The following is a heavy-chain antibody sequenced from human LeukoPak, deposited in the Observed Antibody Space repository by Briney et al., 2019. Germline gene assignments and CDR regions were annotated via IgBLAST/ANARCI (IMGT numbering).Heavy chain of an antibody. V-gene: IGHV3-33*01. CDR3: ARGSEAAAGAFDY. CDR2: VWFDGNNK. J-gene: IGHJ4*02. CDR1: GFTFRSYG. D-gene: IGHD6-13*01. Sequence: GGSLRLSCAASGFTFRSYGMHWVRQAPGKGLEWVAIVWFDGNNKYYADSVKGRFTVSRDNSKDTVSLQLNSLRAEDTAVYYCARGSEAAAGAFDYWGQGALVTVPS.